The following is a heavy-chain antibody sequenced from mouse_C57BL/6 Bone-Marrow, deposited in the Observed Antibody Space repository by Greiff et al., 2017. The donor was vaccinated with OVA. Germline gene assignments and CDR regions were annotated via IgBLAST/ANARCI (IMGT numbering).Heavy chain of an antibody. Sequence: QVQLQQSGAELMKPGASVKLSCKATGYTFTGYWIEWVKQRPGHGLEWIGEILPGSGSTNYNEKFKGKATFTADTSSNTAYMQLSSLTTEDSAIYYCAKSQHDYGSSYGYFDVWGTGTTVTVSS. CDR2: ILPGSGST. CDR3: AKSQHDYGSSYGYFDV. CDR1: GYTFTGYW. J-gene: IGHJ1*03. D-gene: IGHD1-1*01. V-gene: IGHV1-9*01.